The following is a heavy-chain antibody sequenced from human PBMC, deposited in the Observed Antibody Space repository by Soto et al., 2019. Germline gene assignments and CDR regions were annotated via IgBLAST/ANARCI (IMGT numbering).Heavy chain of an antibody. CDR3: AREVPTIFGVVMGLDS. J-gene: IGHJ5*02. CDR1: GGSVNIGGYS. Sequence: SIACAVCGGSVNIGGYSGRWIQQPPGKGLEWIGYIYYSGSTNYNPSLKSRVTISVDTSKNQFSLKLSSVTAADTAVYYCAREVPTIFGVVMGLDSWGQRT. V-gene: IGHV4-61*08. CDR2: IYYSGST. D-gene: IGHD3-3*01.